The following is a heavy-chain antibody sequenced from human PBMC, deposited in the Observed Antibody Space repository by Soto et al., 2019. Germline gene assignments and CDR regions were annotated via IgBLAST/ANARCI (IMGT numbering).Heavy chain of an antibody. D-gene: IGHD4-4*01. Sequence: SETLSLTCTVSGGSISSSSYYWGWIRQPPGKGLEWIGSIYYSGSTYYNPSLKSRVTISVDTSKNQFPLKLSSVTAADTAVYYCARLERMTTGDYFDYWGQGTLVTVSS. CDR1: GGSISSSSYY. J-gene: IGHJ4*02. V-gene: IGHV4-39*01. CDR2: IYYSGST. CDR3: ARLERMTTGDYFDY.